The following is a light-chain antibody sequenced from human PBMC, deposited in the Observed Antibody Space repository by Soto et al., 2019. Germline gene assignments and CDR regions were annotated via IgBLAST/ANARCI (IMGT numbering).Light chain of an antibody. J-gene: IGLJ2*01. Sequence: NFMLTQPHSVSESPGMTVKISCTRSSGSIASNYVQWYQQRPGSAPTIVIYENNQRPSGVPDRFSGSIDSSSNSASLTISGLKTEDEADYYCQSFDSRIIAFGGGTKLTVL. CDR2: ENN. CDR3: QSFDSRIIA. CDR1: SGSIASNY. V-gene: IGLV6-57*03.